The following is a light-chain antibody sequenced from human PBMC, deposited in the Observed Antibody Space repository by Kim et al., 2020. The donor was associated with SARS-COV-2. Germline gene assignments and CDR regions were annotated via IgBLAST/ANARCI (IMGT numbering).Light chain of an antibody. CDR3: QQRSNWPLT. V-gene: IGKV3-11*01. Sequence: LSPGEGAPLSCRASESIGGQLGWYQQKPGQAPRLLIFDTSKRAAGIPARFSGSGSETDFTLTFSSLEPEDFAVYFCQQRSNWPLTFGGGTKVDIK. CDR1: ESIGGQ. J-gene: IGKJ4*01. CDR2: DTS.